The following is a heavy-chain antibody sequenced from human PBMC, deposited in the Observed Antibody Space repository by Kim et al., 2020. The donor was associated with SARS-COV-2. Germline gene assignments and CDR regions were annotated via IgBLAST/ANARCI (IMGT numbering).Heavy chain of an antibody. CDR3: ARDLALGGSYFGDYYFDY. Sequence: QGRVTMTRDTSTSTVYMELSSLRSEDTAVYYCARDLALGGSYFGDYYFDYWGQGTLVTVSS. J-gene: IGHJ4*02. D-gene: IGHD1-26*01. V-gene: IGHV1-46*01.